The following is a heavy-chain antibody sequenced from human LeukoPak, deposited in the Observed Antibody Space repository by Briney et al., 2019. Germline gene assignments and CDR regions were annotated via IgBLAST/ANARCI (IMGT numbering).Heavy chain of an antibody. D-gene: IGHD4-17*01. CDR2: ISSSGSTI. V-gene: IGHV3-11*01. CDR3: GGYGDYLGLEY. CDR1: GFTFSDYY. Sequence: GGSLRLSCAASGFTFSDYYMSWIRQAPGKGLEWVSYISSSGSTIYYADSVKGRFTISRDNVKNSLYLQMNSLRAEDTAVYYCGGYGDYLGLEYWGQGTLVTVSS. J-gene: IGHJ4*02.